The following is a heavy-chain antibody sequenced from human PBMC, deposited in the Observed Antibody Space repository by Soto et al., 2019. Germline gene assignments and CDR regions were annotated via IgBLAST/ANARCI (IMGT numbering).Heavy chain of an antibody. J-gene: IGHJ4*02. CDR3: ASATSIAVAGKET. CDR2: ISFYNGHT. Sequence: QVQLVQSGGEVKKPGASVKVSCKASGDTVTKYSISWVRRAPGQGLEWLGWISFYNGHTNYALKFQDRITFTTDTSTSTASMELRSLTSDDTAVYYCASATSIAVAGKETWGQGTLVIVSS. V-gene: IGHV1-18*01. CDR1: GDTVTKYS. D-gene: IGHD6-19*01.